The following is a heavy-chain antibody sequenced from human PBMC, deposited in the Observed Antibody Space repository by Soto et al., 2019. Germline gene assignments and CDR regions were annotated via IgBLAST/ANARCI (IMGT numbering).Heavy chain of an antibody. CDR1: GGSISSYY. Sequence: SETLSLTCTVSGGSISSYYWSWIRQPPGKGLEWIGYIYYSGSTNYNPSLKSRVTISVDTSKNQFSLKLSSVTAADTTVYYCAKARGFGIAVTYWGQGTLVTVSS. D-gene: IGHD6-19*01. V-gene: IGHV4-59*01. CDR3: AKARGFGIAVTY. CDR2: IYYSGST. J-gene: IGHJ4*02.